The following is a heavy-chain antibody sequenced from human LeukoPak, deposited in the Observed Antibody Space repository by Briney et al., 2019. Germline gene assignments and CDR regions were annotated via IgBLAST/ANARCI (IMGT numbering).Heavy chain of an antibody. CDR3: AKHLFMYGDYSYGDY. D-gene: IGHD4-17*01. V-gene: IGHV3-30*18. J-gene: IGHJ4*02. CDR1: GLIFSSYG. Sequence: SLRLSCAASGLIFSSYGMHWVRQAPGKGLEWVAVISYDGSNKYYADSVKGRFTISRDNSKYTLYLQMNSLRAEDTAVYYCAKHLFMYGDYSYGDYWGQGTLVTVSS. CDR2: ISYDGSNK.